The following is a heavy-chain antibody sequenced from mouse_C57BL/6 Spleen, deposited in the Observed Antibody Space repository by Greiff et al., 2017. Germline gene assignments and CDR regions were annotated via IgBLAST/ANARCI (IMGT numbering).Heavy chain of an antibody. CDR1: GYTFTSYW. CDR3: ASPITTVVGGGYFDV. CDR2: IDPSDSYT. D-gene: IGHD1-1*01. Sequence: VQLQQPGAELVRPGTSVKLSCKASGYTFTSYWMHWVKQRPGQGLEWIGVIDPSDSYTNYNQKFKGKATLTVDTSSSTAYMQLSSLTSEDSAVYYCASPITTVVGGGYFDVWGTGTTVTVSS. J-gene: IGHJ1*03. V-gene: IGHV1-59*01.